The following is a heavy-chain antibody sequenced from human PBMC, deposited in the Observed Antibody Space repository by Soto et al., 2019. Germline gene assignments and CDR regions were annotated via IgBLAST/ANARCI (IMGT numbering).Heavy chain of an antibody. CDR1: GGSISSYY. V-gene: IGHV4-59*08. J-gene: IGHJ6*03. CDR3: ARVAGYCSGGSCPDYYYYYMDV. Sequence: SETLSLTCTVSGGSISSYYWSWIQQPPGKGLEWIGYIYYSGSTNYNPSLKSRVTISVDTSKNQFSLKLSSVTAADTAVYYCARVAGYCSGGSCPDYYYYYMDVWGKGTLVTVSS. D-gene: IGHD2-15*01. CDR2: IYYSGST.